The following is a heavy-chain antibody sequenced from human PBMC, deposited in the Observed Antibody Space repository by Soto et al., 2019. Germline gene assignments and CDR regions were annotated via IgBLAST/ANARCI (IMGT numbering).Heavy chain of an antibody. CDR2: IYYSGNT. D-gene: IGHD6-13*01. CDR1: SDSVSSYY. CDR3: ARRESGSWSFDS. J-gene: IGHJ4*02. V-gene: IGHV4-59*02. Sequence: SETLSLTCTVSSDSVSSYYWNWFRQPPGKGLEWIGYIYYSGNTDYNPSLKSRVTISIDTSKKQFSLKLTSVTAADTAMYYCARRESGSWSFDSWGQGTLVT.